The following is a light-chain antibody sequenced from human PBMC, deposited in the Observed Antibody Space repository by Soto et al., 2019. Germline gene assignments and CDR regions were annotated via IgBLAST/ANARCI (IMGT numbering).Light chain of an antibody. Sequence: ETVLTQSPATLSLSPGERATLSCRASQSISRDLAWYQQKPGQPPRLLICDVSNRATGVPARFSGSGSGTDFTLTISSLEPEDFAVYYGQQRNNWPLTFGQGTKVEIK. CDR2: DVS. J-gene: IGKJ1*01. V-gene: IGKV3-11*01. CDR1: QSISRD. CDR3: QQRNNWPLT.